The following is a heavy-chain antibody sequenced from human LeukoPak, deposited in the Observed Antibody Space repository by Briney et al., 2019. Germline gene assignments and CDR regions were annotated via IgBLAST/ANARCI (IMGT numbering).Heavy chain of an antibody. D-gene: IGHD6-6*01. J-gene: IGHJ4*02. V-gene: IGHV3-23*01. CDR3: AKRVTYSSSSVYLDS. CDR1: GFTSSSYG. CDR2: ISDTGTTT. Sequence: GGSLRLSCEASGFTSSSYGMNWVRPAPGRGLEWVSAISDTGTTTYYADSMKGRFIISRDNSKNTLYLQLNGLRAEDTAVYYCAKRVTYSSSSVYLDSWGQGTLVTVSS.